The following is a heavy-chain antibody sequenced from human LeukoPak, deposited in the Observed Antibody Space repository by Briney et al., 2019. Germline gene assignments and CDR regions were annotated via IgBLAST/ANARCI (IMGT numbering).Heavy chain of an antibody. CDR1: GFTFSSYG. CDR3: ARVGQGGYNSDY. D-gene: IGHD5-24*01. V-gene: IGHV3-33*01. CDR2: IWYDGSNK. J-gene: IGHJ4*02. Sequence: GGSLRLSCAASGFTFSSYGMHWVRQAPGKGLXXVAIIWYDGSNKYYADSVKGRFTISRDNSKNTLYLQMNSLRADDTAVYYCARVGQGGYNSDYWGQGTLVTVSS.